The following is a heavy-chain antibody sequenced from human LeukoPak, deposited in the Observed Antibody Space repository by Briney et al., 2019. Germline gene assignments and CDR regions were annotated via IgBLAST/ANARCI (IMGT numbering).Heavy chain of an antibody. CDR1: GFTFSSYW. V-gene: IGHV3-74*01. D-gene: IGHD2-2*01. J-gene: IGHJ4*02. CDR3: VTYCPSSTCYDSFFDY. CDR2: INSDGSST. Sequence: GGSLRLSCAASGFTFSSYWMHWVRQAPGKGLVWVSRINSDGSSTSYADSVKGRFTISRDNAKNTLYLQMSSLRAEDTAVYYCVTYCPSSTCYDSFFDYWGQGTLVTVSS.